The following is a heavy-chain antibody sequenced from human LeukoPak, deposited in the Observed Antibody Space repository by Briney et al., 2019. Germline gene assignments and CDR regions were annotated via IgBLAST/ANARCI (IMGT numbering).Heavy chain of an antibody. Sequence: SETLSLTCAVYGGSFSGYYWSWIRQPPGKGLEWIGEINHSGSTNYNPSLKSRVTISVDTSKNQFSLKLSSVTAADTAVYYCARGRIQLVRVWFEPWGQGTLVTVSS. J-gene: IGHJ5*02. CDR3: ARGRIQLVRVWFEP. CDR2: INHSGST. D-gene: IGHD5-18*01. CDR1: GGSFSGYY. V-gene: IGHV4-34*01.